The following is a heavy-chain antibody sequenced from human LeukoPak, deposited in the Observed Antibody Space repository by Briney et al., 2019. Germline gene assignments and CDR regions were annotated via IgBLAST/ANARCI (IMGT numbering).Heavy chain of an antibody. D-gene: IGHD6-6*01. CDR1: GGTFSSYA. V-gene: IGHV1-69*13. Sequence: SVKVSCKASGGTFSSYATSWVRQAPGQGLEWMGGIIPIFGTANYAQKFQGRVTITADESTSTAYMELSSLRSEDTAVYYCARSPAGGQLRRVGTFDYWGQGTLVTVSS. J-gene: IGHJ4*02. CDR3: ARSPAGGQLRRVGTFDY. CDR2: IIPIFGTA.